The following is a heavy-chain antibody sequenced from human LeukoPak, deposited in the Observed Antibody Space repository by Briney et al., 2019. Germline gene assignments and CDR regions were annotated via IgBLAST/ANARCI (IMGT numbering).Heavy chain of an antibody. Sequence: SVTVSCKASGGTFSSYAISWVRQAPGQGLEWMGGIIPIFGTANYAQKFQGRVTITADESTSTAYMEPSSLRSEDTAVYYCARDVNGDYGFDYWGQGTLVTVSS. D-gene: IGHD4-17*01. J-gene: IGHJ4*02. CDR2: IIPIFGTA. V-gene: IGHV1-69*13. CDR1: GGTFSSYA. CDR3: ARDVNGDYGFDY.